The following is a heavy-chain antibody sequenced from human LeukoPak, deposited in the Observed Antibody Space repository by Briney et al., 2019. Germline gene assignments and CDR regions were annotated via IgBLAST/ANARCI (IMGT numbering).Heavy chain of an antibody. CDR1: GFIFSTYS. V-gene: IGHV3-48*01. J-gene: IGHJ3*01. CDR3: ARGPGGAFDF. D-gene: IGHD1-1*01. CDR2: ISSSSSTI. Sequence: GGSLRLSCAASGFIFSTYSMNWVRQAPGKGLEWVSYISSSSSTIYYADSVKGRFTISRDNAKNSLYLQINTLRAEDTAVYYCARGPGGAFDFWGHGAMVTVAS.